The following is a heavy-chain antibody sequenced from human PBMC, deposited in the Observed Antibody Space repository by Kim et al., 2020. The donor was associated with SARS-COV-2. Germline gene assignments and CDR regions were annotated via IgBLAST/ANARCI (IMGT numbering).Heavy chain of an antibody. D-gene: IGHD4-17*01. Sequence: KGRFTISRDNSKNTLYLQMNSLRAEDTAVYYCARVTTWGFVDYYYYGMDVWGQGTTVTVSS. J-gene: IGHJ6*02. CDR3: ARVTTWGFVDYYYYGMDV. V-gene: IGHV3-53*01.